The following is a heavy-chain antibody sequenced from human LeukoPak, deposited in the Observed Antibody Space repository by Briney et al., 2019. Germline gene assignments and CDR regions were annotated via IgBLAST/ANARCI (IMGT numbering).Heavy chain of an antibody. Sequence: GESLRLSCAASGFTFSSYAMHWVRQAPGKGLEWVAVISYDGSNKYYADSVKGRFTISRDNSKNTLYLQMNSLRAEDTAVYYCARGSITMIVGPYYFDYWGQGTLVTVSS. CDR1: GFTFSSYA. CDR3: ARGSITMIVGPYYFDY. D-gene: IGHD3-22*01. V-gene: IGHV3-30-3*01. J-gene: IGHJ4*02. CDR2: ISYDGSNK.